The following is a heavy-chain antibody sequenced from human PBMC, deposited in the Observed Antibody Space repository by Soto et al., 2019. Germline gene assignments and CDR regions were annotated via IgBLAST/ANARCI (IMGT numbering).Heavy chain of an antibody. D-gene: IGHD5-18*01. V-gene: IGHV3-23*01. J-gene: IGHJ5*02. CDR2: ISGSGGST. Sequence: GGSLRLSCAASGFTFSSYAMSWVRQAPGKGLEWVSAISGSGGSTYYADSVKGRFTISRDNSKNTLYLQMNSLRAEDTAVYYCAKGLYSYGQGSWFDPWGQGTLVTVSS. CDR3: AKGLYSYGQGSWFDP. CDR1: GFTFSSYA.